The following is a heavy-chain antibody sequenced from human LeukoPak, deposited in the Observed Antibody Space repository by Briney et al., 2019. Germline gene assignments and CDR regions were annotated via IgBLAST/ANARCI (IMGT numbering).Heavy chain of an antibody. CDR2: ISWNSGSI. V-gene: IGHV3-9*01. J-gene: IGHJ4*02. CDR3: AKGRSSSWYPYYFDY. D-gene: IGHD6-13*01. Sequence: GRSLRLSCAASGFTFDDYAMHWVRQAPGKGLEWVSGISWNSGSIGYADSVKGRFTISRDNAKNSLYLQMNSLRAEDTALYYCAKGRSSSWYPYYFDYWGQGTLVTVSS. CDR1: GFTFDDYA.